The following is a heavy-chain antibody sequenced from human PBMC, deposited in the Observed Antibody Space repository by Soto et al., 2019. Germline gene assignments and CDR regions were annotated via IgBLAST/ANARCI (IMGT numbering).Heavy chain of an antibody. CDR2: ISSSSSYI. CDR1: GFTFSRNS. J-gene: IGHJ6*02. Sequence: GGSLRLSCAASGFTFSRNSMNWVRQAPGKGLEWVSSISSSSSYIYYADSVKGRFTISRDNAENSLYLQMNSLRAEDTAVYYCTRGSGYNYRDVWGQGTTVTVSS. D-gene: IGHD5-18*01. V-gene: IGHV3-21*01. CDR3: TRGSGYNYRDV.